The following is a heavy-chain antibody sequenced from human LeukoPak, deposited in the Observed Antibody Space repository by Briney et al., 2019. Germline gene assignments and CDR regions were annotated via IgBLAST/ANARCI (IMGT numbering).Heavy chain of an antibody. V-gene: IGHV4-34*01. J-gene: IGHJ4*02. CDR2: INHSGST. CDR3: AREIPQPTTVTNYFDY. CDR1: GGSFSGYY. Sequence: SETLSLTCAVHGGSFSGYYWSWIRQPPGKGLEWIGEINHSGSTNYNPSLKSRVTISVDTSKNQFSLKLSSVTAADTAVYYCAREIPQPTTVTNYFDYWGQGTLVTVSS. D-gene: IGHD4-17*01.